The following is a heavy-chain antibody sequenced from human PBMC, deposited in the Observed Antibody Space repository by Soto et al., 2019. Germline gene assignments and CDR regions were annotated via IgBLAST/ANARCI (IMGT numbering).Heavy chain of an antibody. CDR3: ARGPNFYGDYFYIDY. Sequence: ASVKVSCKASGYPFTDYYIHWVRQAPGQGLEWMGWINPNSGGTNYAQKFQGRVTMTRDTSISTAYMELSRLRSDETAVYYCARGPNFYGDYFYIDYWGQGTLVTVSS. CDR2: INPNSGGT. J-gene: IGHJ4*02. D-gene: IGHD4-17*01. V-gene: IGHV1-2*02. CDR1: GYPFTDYY.